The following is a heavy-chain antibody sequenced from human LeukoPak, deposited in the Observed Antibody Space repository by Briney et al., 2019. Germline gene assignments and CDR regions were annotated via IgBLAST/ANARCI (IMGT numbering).Heavy chain of an antibody. CDR3: AKIQASFYGGKARNYFDY. CDR2: ISGSGGST. V-gene: IGHV3-23*01. CDR1: GFTFSSYA. D-gene: IGHD4-23*01. J-gene: IGHJ4*02. Sequence: GGSLRLSCVASGFTFSSYAMRWVRQAAGKGLEWVSAISGSGGSTYYADSGKGRFTISRDNYKNTLYLQMNSLRAEDTAVYYCAKIQASFYGGKARNYFDYWGQGTLVTVSS.